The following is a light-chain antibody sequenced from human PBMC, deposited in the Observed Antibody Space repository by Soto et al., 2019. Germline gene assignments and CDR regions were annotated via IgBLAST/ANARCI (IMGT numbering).Light chain of an antibody. CDR1: QAISSD. CDR3: QQFNSYPLT. CDR2: DAS. V-gene: IGKV1-13*02. J-gene: IGKJ4*01. Sequence: AIQLTQSPSSLSASEGDRVTITCRASQAISSDLVWYQQTPGKGPKLLIYDASTLESGVPSRFSGSGSGTEFTLTISSLQPEDFVTCFCQQFNSYPLTFGGGTTLEIK.